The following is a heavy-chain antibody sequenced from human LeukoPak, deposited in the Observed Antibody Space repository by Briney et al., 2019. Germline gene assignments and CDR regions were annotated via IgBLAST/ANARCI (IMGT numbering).Heavy chain of an antibody. CDR3: TTDLLSFFDY. J-gene: IGHJ4*02. CDR2: ISGSGGTT. D-gene: IGHD1-26*01. CDR1: GFTFSTYA. Sequence: GGSLRLSCAASGFTFSTYAMNWVRQAPGKGLEWVSAISGSGGTTYYADSVKGRFTISRDNSKNTLYLQMNSLKTEDTAVYYCTTDLLSFFDYWGQGTLVTVSS. V-gene: IGHV3-23*01.